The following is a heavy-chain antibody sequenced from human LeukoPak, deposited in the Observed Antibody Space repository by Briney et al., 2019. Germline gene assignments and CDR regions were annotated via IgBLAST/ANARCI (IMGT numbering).Heavy chain of an antibody. D-gene: IGHD3-22*01. CDR3: ARDGRHRYYYDRSGNYGSWFDP. J-gene: IGHJ5*02. CDR2: MNPNSGNT. CDR1: GYTFSSYD. Sequence: ASVKVSCKASGYTFSSYDINWVRQATGQGLEWMGWMNPNSGNTGYAQKFQGRVTITRNTSISTAYMELSSLRSEDTAVYYCARDGRHRYYYDRSGNYGSWFDPWGQGTLVTVSS. V-gene: IGHV1-8*03.